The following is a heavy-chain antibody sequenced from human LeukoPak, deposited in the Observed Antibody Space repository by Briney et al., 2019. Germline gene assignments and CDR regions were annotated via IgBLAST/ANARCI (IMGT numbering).Heavy chain of an antibody. Sequence: GGSLRLSCAASGFTFSSYAMNWVRQAPGKGLEWVSYISSSGSTIYYADSVKGRFTISRDNAKNSLYLQMNSLRAEDTAVYYCARGKAYGDPFDYWGQGTLVTVSS. CDR2: ISSSGSTI. CDR3: ARGKAYGDPFDY. J-gene: IGHJ4*02. D-gene: IGHD4-17*01. V-gene: IGHV3-48*03. CDR1: GFTFSSYA.